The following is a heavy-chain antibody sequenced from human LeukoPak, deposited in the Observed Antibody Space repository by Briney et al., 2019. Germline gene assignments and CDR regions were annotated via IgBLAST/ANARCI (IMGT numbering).Heavy chain of an antibody. CDR3: ARSTEYTSSWAPTGFDI. CDR1: EYSFTTYW. V-gene: IGHV5-51*01. CDR2: IYPGDSDT. D-gene: IGHD6-13*01. J-gene: IGHJ3*02. Sequence: GESLKISCWGSEYSFTTYWIVWVRQRPGKGLGWMGIIYPGDSDTRYSPSFQGQVTISADKSISTAYLQWSSLKASDTALYYCARSTEYTSSWAPTGFDIWGQGTMVTVSS.